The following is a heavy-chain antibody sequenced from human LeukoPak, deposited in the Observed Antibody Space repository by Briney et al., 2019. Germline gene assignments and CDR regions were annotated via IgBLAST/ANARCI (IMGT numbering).Heavy chain of an antibody. CDR1: GFTISSYV. CDR2: ISTNGINT. D-gene: IGHD5/OR15-5a*01. J-gene: IGHJ4*02. V-gene: IGHV3-64D*08. CDR3: VKDLRGGSKITASGY. Sequence: GGSLRLSCSASGFTISSYVMYWVRQAPGKGLEYVSAISTNGINTYYADSVKGRYSISRDTSKNTLYLQMNSPRAEDAAVYYCVKDLRGGSKITASGYWGQGALVTVSS.